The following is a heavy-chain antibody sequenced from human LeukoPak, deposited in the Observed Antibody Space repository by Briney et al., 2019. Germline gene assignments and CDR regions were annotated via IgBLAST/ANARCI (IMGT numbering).Heavy chain of an antibody. CDR3: ASQSDISPYYGMDV. J-gene: IGHJ6*02. Sequence: GGSLRLSCAASGYTFTSYAMHWVRQAPGQRLEWMGWINAGNGNTKYSQKFQGRVTITRDTSASTAYMELSSLRSEDTAVYYCASQSDISPYYGMDVWGQGTTVTVSS. D-gene: IGHD3-9*01. V-gene: IGHV1-3*01. CDR2: INAGNGNT. CDR1: GYTFTSYA.